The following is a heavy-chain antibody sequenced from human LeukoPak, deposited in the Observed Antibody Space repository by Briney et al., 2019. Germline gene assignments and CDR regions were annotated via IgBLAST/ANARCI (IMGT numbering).Heavy chain of an antibody. CDR3: ASFLLWFGELTIDY. CDR2: IYHSGST. J-gene: IGHJ4*02. Sequence: SETLSLTCTVSGYSISSGYYWGWIRQPPGKGLEWIGSIYHSGSTYYNPSLKSRVTISVDTSKNQFSLKLSSVTAADTAVYYCASFLLWFGELTIDYWGQGTLVTVSS. CDR1: GYSISSGYY. V-gene: IGHV4-38-2*02. D-gene: IGHD3-10*01.